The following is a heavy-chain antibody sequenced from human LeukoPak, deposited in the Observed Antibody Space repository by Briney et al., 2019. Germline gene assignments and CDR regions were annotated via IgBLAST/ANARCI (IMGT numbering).Heavy chain of an antibody. D-gene: IGHD1-26*01. V-gene: IGHV3-23*01. Sequence: PGGSLRLSCAASGFTFSSYAMSWVRQAPGKGLEWVSAISGSGGSTYYADSVKGRFTISRDNSKNTLYLQMNSLRAEDTAVYYCAKDTGIVEATPWFDPWGQGTLVTVSS. J-gene: IGHJ5*02. CDR3: AKDTGIVEATPWFDP. CDR2: ISGSGGST. CDR1: GFTFSSYA.